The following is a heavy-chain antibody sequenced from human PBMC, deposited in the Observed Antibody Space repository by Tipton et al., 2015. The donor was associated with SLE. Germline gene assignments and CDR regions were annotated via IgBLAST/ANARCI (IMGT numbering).Heavy chain of an antibody. CDR2: ISPSGSYI. V-gene: IGHV3-21*01. Sequence: SLRLSCAASGSTFSSYSMNWVRQAPGKGLEWVSSISPSGSYIYYADSVKGRFTISRDNAKNSLYLQMNSLRVEDTAVYYCARDPGWGALDYWGQGTLVTVSS. D-gene: IGHD7-27*01. J-gene: IGHJ4*02. CDR1: GSTFSSYS. CDR3: ARDPGWGALDY.